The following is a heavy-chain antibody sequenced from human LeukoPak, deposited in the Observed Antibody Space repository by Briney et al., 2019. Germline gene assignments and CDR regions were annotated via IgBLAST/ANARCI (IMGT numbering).Heavy chain of an antibody. D-gene: IGHD4-23*01. J-gene: IGHJ4*02. CDR1: GFTFSSYA. CDR3: ARESSQLRWTKDY. V-gene: IGHV3-30*04. CDR2: ISYDGSNK. Sequence: PGGSLRLSCAASGFTFSSYAMHWVRQAPGKGLEWVAVISYDGSNKYYADSVKGRFTISRDNSKNTLYLQMNSLRAEDTAVYYCARESSQLRWTKDYWGQGTLVTVSS.